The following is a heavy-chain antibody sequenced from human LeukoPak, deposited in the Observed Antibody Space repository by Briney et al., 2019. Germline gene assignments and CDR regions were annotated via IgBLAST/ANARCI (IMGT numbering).Heavy chain of an antibody. CDR2: IYYSGST. Sequence: SETLSLTCTVSGGSISSSSYYWGWIRQPPRKGLEWIGSIYYSGSTYYNPSLKSRVTISVDTSKNQFSLKLSSVTAADTAVYYCASTALGYCSSTSCFTPHYFDYWGQGTLVTVSS. CDR3: ASTALGYCSSTSCFTPHYFDY. CDR1: GGSISSSSYY. J-gene: IGHJ4*02. D-gene: IGHD2-2*01. V-gene: IGHV4-39*01.